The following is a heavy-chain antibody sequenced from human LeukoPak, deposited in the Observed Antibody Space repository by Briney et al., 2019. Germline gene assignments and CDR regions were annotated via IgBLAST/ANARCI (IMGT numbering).Heavy chain of an antibody. Sequence: ASVKVSCKASGYTFTSYDINWVRQAPGQGLEWMGRINPNSGGTNYAQKFQGRVTMTRDTSISTAYMELRSLRSDDTAVYYCARVGCSSTSCYNDFDYWGQGTLVTVSS. CDR3: ARVGCSSTSCYNDFDY. V-gene: IGHV1-2*06. CDR1: GYTFTSYD. D-gene: IGHD2-2*02. CDR2: INPNSGGT. J-gene: IGHJ4*02.